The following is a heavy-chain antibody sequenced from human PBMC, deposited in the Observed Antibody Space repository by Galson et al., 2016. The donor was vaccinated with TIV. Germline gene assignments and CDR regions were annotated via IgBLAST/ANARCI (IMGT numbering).Heavy chain of an antibody. D-gene: IGHD4-17*01. Sequence: SLRLSCAASGFTFSSYAMHWVRQAPGKGLEWLTTISYDGTNKYSADSVKGRFTISRDNSKNTVYLQMNSLRAEDTAVYYCARVGPHNGDSVELRGRVSGYYGMDVWGQGTTVTVSS. CDR3: ARVGPHNGDSVELRGRVSGYYGMDV. J-gene: IGHJ6*02. V-gene: IGHV3-30*01. CDR2: ISYDGTNK. CDR1: GFTFSSYA.